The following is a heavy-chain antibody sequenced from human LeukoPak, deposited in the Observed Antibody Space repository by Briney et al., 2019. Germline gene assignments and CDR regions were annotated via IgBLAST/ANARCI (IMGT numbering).Heavy chain of an antibody. V-gene: IGHV3-21*01. CDR2: ISSSSSYI. Sequence: GGSLRLSCAASGFTFSSYSMNWVRQAPGKRLEWVSSISSSSSYIYYADSVKGRFTISRDNAKNSPYLQMYSLRAEDTAVYYCARDRGSCPLDYWGQGTLVTVSS. CDR3: ARDRGSCPLDY. J-gene: IGHJ4*02. D-gene: IGHD2-15*01. CDR1: GFTFSSYS.